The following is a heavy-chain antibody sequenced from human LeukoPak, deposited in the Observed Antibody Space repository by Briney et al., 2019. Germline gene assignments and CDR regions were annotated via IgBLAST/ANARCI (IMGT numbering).Heavy chain of an antibody. CDR3: AREYSVDTTPYDAFDI. Sequence: SETLSLTCACSGGSISSGGYSWICIRQPPGKGLEWIGYIYYSGSTYYNPSLKSRVTISVDTSKNQFSLKLSSVTAADTAVYYCAREYSVDTTPYDAFDIWGQGTMVTVSS. J-gene: IGHJ3*02. CDR2: IYYSGST. CDR1: GGSISSGGYS. D-gene: IGHD5-18*01. V-gene: IGHV4-30-4*07.